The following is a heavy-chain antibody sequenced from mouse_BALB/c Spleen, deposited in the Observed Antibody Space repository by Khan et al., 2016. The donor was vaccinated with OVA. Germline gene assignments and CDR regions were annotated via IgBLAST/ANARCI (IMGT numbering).Heavy chain of an antibody. CDR1: GYSITSDYA. CDR2: ISYSGNT. D-gene: IGHD1-1*01. J-gene: IGHJ2*01. CDR3: ARVYGGDFDY. V-gene: IGHV3-2*02. Sequence: EVKLEESGPGLVKPSQSLSLTCTVTGYSITSDYAWNWIRQFPGNKLEWMGFISYSGNTNYNPSLKSRISITRDTSMNQFFLQLNSVTTEDTATYYCARVYGGDFDYWSQGTTLTVSS.